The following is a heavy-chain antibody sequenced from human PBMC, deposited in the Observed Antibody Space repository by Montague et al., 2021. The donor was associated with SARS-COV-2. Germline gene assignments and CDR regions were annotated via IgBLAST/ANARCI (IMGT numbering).Heavy chain of an antibody. D-gene: IGHD7-27*01. Sequence: SQTLSLTCTASGGSISGDNYYWTWIRQHPGKGLEWIAYIYYTGSTYYNPSLQSRLRTSLDTSKNQFSLTLTSATAADTAIYYCARNRGWGSRGAGYIDLWGRGTLVTVSS. V-gene: IGHV4-31*03. CDR2: IYYTGST. CDR1: GGSISGDNYY. J-gene: IGHJ2*01. CDR3: ARNRGWGSRGAGYIDL.